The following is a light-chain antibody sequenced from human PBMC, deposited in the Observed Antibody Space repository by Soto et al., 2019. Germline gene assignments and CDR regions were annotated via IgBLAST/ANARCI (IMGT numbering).Light chain of an antibody. V-gene: IGKV3-20*01. CDR2: GAC. Sequence: EIVLTQSPDTLSLSPGERATVSCRASQSVSSSYLAWYQQKPGQAPRLLIYGACSRATGIPDRFSGSGSGTDFTLTFSRLEPEDFAVYYCQQYGGSPGCTFGQGTKLEIK. CDR1: QSVSSSY. J-gene: IGKJ2*02. CDR3: QQYGGSPGCT.